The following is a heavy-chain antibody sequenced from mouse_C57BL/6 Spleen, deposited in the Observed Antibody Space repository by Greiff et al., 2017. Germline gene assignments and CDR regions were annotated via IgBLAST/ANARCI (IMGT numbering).Heavy chain of an antibody. CDR1: GYTFTSYW. CDR2: IDPSDSYS. D-gene: IGHD2-14*01. J-gene: IGHJ4*01. Sequence: QVQLQQPGAELVKPGASVKLSCTASGYTFTSYWMQWVNQRPGQGLEWIGEIDPSDSYSTSNQSFKGKDPLTVDTSSSTAYMKLSSLTSEDSAVYYCARKGPHYRKGKNAMDYWGQGTSVTVSS. V-gene: IGHV1-50*01. CDR3: ARKGPHYRKGKNAMDY.